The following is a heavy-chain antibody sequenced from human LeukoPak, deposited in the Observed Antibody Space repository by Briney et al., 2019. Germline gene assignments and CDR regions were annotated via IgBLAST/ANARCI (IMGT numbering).Heavy chain of an antibody. J-gene: IGHJ4*02. Sequence: SETLSLTCAVYGGSFSGYYWSWIRQLPGKGLEWIGEINHSGSTNYNPSLKSRVTISVDTSKNQFSLKLSSVTAADTAVYYCARADYGGNTAYYFDYWGQGTLVTVSS. CDR2: INHSGST. CDR1: GGSFSGYY. CDR3: ARADYGGNTAYYFDY. V-gene: IGHV4-34*01. D-gene: IGHD4-23*01.